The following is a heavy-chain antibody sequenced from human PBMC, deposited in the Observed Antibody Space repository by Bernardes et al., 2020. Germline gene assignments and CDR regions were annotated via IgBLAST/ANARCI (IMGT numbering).Heavy chain of an antibody. CDR3: AREAPRWLAQGWFDP. CDR2: INHSGST. V-gene: IGHV4-34*01. CDR1: GGSFSGYY. D-gene: IGHD5-12*01. J-gene: IGHJ5*02. Sequence: SETLSLTCAVYGGSFSGYYWSWIRQPPGKGLEWIGEINHSGSTNYNPSLKSRVTISVDTSKNQFSLKLSSVTAADTAVYYCAREAPRWLAQGWFDPWGQGTLVTVSS.